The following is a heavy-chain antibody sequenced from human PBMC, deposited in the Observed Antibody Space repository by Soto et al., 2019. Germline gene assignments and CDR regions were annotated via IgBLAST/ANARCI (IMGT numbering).Heavy chain of an antibody. CDR3: ARDIYEMAPHYGMDV. Sequence: VGSLRLSCAASGFTFSSYAMHWVRQAPGKGLEWMAVISYDGSNKYYADSVKGRFTISRDNSKNTLYLQMNSLRAEDTAVYYCARDIYEMAPHYGMDVWGQGTTVTVSS. CDR2: ISYDGSNK. D-gene: IGHD5-12*01. V-gene: IGHV3-30-3*01. CDR1: GFTFSSYA. J-gene: IGHJ6*02.